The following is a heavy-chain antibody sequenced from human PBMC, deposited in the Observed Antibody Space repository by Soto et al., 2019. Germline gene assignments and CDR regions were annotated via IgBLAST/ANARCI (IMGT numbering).Heavy chain of an antibody. J-gene: IGHJ4*02. CDR1: GGSLSGYY. V-gene: IGHV4-34*01. CDR3: ARGGYDSSGYYYMAYHY. D-gene: IGHD3-22*01. CDR2: ICHSGSP. Sequence: PSETLSLTCAVYGGSLSGYYWSWIRQPPGKALGWIGYICHSGSPNYNPSLKSRVTISVDTSKNQFSLKLSSVTAADTAVYYCARGGYDSSGYYYMAYHYWGQGTLVTVS.